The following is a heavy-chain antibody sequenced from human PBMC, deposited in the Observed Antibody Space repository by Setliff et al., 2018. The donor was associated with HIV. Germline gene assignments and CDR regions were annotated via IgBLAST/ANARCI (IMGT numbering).Heavy chain of an antibody. Sequence: GSLRLSCAASGLTFSNYAMSWVRQAPGEGLEWVSAILSTGERTFYADSVKCRFTISRDNSKHPVYLQMNSLRAEDTAEYYCAKELAASGLGYFDSWGRGILVTVSS. CDR3: AKELAASGLGYFDS. V-gene: IGHV3-23*01. D-gene: IGHD3-22*01. CDR1: GLTFSNYA. J-gene: IGHJ4*02. CDR2: ILSTGERT.